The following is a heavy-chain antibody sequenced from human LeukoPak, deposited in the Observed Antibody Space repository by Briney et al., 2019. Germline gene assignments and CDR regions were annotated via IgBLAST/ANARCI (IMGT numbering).Heavy chain of an antibody. CDR1: GFTFSSYA. J-gene: IGHJ4*02. D-gene: IGHD6-13*01. V-gene: IGHV3-30*04. CDR3: AREPYSSSWSSFDY. CDR2: ISYDGSNK. Sequence: GGSLRLSCAASGFTFSSYAMHWVRQAPGKGLEWVAVISYDGSNKYYADSVKGRFTISRDNSKNTLYLQMNSLRAEDTAVYYCAREPYSSSWSSFDYWGQGTLVTVSS.